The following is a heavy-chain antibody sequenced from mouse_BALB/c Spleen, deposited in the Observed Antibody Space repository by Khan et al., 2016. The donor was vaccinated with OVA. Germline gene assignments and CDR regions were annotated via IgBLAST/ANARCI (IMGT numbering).Heavy chain of an antibody. D-gene: IGHD4-1*01. Sequence: VQLQQSGAELARPGASVKLSCKASGYTFTKFWMQWVKQRPGQGLEWIGAINPGNGDTRYTQRFKGKATLTADESSSTAYMQLSSLASEDSAVYYCVRSWDSYYFDYWGQGTTLTVSS. V-gene: IGHV1-87*01. CDR3: VRSWDSYYFDY. J-gene: IGHJ2*01. CDR2: INPGNGDT. CDR1: GYTFTKFW.